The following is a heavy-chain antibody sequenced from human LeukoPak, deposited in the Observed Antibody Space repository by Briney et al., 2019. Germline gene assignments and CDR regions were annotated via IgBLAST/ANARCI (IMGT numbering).Heavy chain of an antibody. V-gene: IGHV3-43*01. J-gene: IGHJ4*02. CDR3: TRDTDYGSATNYFDY. CDR1: GFTFDDYA. CDR2: ISWEGDTT. Sequence: GGSLRLSCAASGFTFDDYARHWVRQAPGKGLEWVSLISWEGDTTYYADSVRGRFTISRDNGKNSLYLQMNSLRTEDTAFYYCTRDTDYGSATNYFDYWGQGTLVSVSS. D-gene: IGHD3-10*01.